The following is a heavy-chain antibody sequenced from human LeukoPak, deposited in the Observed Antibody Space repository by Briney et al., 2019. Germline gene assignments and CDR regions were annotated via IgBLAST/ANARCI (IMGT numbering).Heavy chain of an antibody. D-gene: IGHD3-10*01. J-gene: IGHJ6*04. CDR3: ARDARGSGSYPV. CDR1: GGTFSSYA. CDR2: IIPIFGTA. V-gene: IGHV1-69*06. Sequence: ASVKVSCKTSGGTFSSYAISWVRQAPGRGLEWMGGIIPIFGTANYAQKFQGRVTITADKSTSTAYMELSSLRSEDTAVYYCARDARGSGSYPVWGKGTTVTVSS.